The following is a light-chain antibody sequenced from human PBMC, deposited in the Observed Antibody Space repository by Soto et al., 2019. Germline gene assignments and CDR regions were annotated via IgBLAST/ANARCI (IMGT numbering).Light chain of an antibody. CDR1: ESVSRY. J-gene: IGKJ4*01. Sequence: EVVLTQSPATLSLSPGESATLSCRASESVSRYLAWYQQKPGQAPRLLIYDASNRATGIPARFSGSGSGTDFTLTISSLEPEDFAVYYCQQRSNWPLTFGGGTKVDIK. CDR3: QQRSNWPLT. V-gene: IGKV3-11*01. CDR2: DAS.